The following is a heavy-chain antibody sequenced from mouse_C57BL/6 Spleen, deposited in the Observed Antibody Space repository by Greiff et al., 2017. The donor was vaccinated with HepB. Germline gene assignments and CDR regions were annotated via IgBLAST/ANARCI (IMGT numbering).Heavy chain of an antibody. CDR3: ARDEWDYGSSYGAMDY. D-gene: IGHD1-1*01. CDR1: GYTFTSYW. V-gene: IGHV1-52*01. CDR2: IDPSDSET. J-gene: IGHJ4*01. Sequence: VQLQQPGAELVRPGSSVKLSCKASGYTFTSYWMHWVKQRPIQGLEWIGNIDPSDSETHYNQKFKDKATLTVDKSSSTAYMQLSSLTSEDSAVYYCARDEWDYGSSYGAMDYWGQGTSVTVSS.